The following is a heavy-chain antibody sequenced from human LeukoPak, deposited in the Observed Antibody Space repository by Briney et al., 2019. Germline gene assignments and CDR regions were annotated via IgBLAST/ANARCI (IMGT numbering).Heavy chain of an antibody. CDR1: GFTFDDYA. V-gene: IGHV3-9*01. CDR2: ISWNSGSI. CDR3: AKASRSGNWFDP. Sequence: LPGGSLRLSCAASGFTFDDYAMRWVRQAPGKGLEWVSGISWNSGSIGYADSVKGRFTISRDNAKNSLYLQMNSLRAEDTALYYCAKASRSGNWFDPWGQGTLVTVSS. J-gene: IGHJ5*02. D-gene: IGHD3-10*01.